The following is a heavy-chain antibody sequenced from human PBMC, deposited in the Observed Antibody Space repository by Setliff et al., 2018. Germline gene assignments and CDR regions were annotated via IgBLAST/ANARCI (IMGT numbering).Heavy chain of an antibody. CDR2: IYWNDEK. D-gene: IGHD2-21*01. V-gene: IGHV2-5*01. Sequence: GPTLVNPTQTLTLTCTFSGFSLSTSLVGVGWIRQPPGKALEWLALIYWNDEKRYSPSLKSRLTITKDTSKNQVVLTMTNMDPVDTATYYCAHIAGGGNSPRHDYWGQGTLVTSPQ. CDR3: AHIAGGGNSPRHDY. J-gene: IGHJ4*02. CDR1: GFSLSTSLVG.